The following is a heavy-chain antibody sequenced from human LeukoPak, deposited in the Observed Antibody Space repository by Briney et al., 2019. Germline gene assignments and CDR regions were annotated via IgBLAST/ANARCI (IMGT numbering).Heavy chain of an antibody. J-gene: IGHJ4*02. Sequence: SETLSLTFTVSGGSISSYYWSWIRQPPGKGLEWIGYIYYSGSTNYNPSLKSRVTISVDTSKNQFSLKLSSVTAADTAVYYCARAVAGIPDYWGQGTLVTVSS. CDR3: ARAVAGIPDY. CDR1: GGSISSYY. CDR2: IYYSGST. D-gene: IGHD6-19*01. V-gene: IGHV4-59*01.